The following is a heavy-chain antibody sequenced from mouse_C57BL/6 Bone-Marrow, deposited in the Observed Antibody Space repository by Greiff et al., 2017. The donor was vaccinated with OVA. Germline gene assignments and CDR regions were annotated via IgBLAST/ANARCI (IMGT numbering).Heavy chain of an antibody. J-gene: IGHJ3*01. V-gene: IGHV1-4*01. CDR3: AREDGNWFAY. D-gene: IGHD2-1*01. CDR1: GYTFTSYT. CDR2: INPSSGYT. Sequence: QVQLQQSGAELARPGASVKMSCKASGYTFTSYTMHWVKQRPGQDLEWIGYINPSSGYTKYNQKFKDKATLTADKSSSTAYMQLSSLTSEDSAVYYCAREDGNWFAYWGQGTLVTVSA.